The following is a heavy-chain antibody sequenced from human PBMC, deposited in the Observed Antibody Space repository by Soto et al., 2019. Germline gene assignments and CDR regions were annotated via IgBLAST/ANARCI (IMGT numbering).Heavy chain of an antibody. D-gene: IGHD3-22*01. CDR3: ASSYDSSGYYPEKLDY. CDR1: GGSISSGGYY. Sequence: PSETLSLTCTVSGGSISSGGYYWSWIRQPPGKGLEWIGEINHSGSTNYNPSLKSRVTISVDTSKNQFSLKLSSVTAADTAVYYCASSYDSSGYYPEKLDYWGQGTLVTVSS. J-gene: IGHJ4*02. V-gene: IGHV4-39*07. CDR2: INHSGST.